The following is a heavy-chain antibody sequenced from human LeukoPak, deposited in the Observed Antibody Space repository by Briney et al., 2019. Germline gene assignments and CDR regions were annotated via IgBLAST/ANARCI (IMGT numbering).Heavy chain of an antibody. CDR2: INPNSGGT. V-gene: IGHV1-2*02. CDR1: GYTFSDYY. Sequence: ASVKVSCKGSGYTFSDYYMHWVRQAPGQGLEWMGWINPNSGGTNFAQKFQGRVTMTRDTSISTAYMELSRLTSDDTAVYYCARDQKQWLKIDYWGQGTLVTVSS. J-gene: IGHJ4*02. CDR3: ARDQKQWLKIDY. D-gene: IGHD6-19*01.